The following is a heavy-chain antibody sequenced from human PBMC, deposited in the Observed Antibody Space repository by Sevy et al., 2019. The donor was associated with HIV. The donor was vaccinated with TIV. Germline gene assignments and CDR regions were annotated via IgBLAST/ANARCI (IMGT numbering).Heavy chain of an antibody. CDR3: AKDKDFVVVAASTYFYYYAMDV. D-gene: IGHD2-15*01. Sequence: SETLSLTCTVSGGSISSGSYYWNWIRKPAGKGLECIGRISTSGNTNYKPSLRSRVTMSVDTSKNQFSLKLSSVTAADTAVYYCAKDKDFVVVAASTYFYYYAMDVWCQGTTVTVSS. CDR2: ISTSGNT. V-gene: IGHV4-61*02. CDR1: GGSISSGSYY. J-gene: IGHJ6*02.